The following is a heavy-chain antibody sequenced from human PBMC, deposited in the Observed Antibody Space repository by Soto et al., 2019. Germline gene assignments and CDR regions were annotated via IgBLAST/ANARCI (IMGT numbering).Heavy chain of an antibody. Sequence: GGSLRLSCAASGFNFSSYAMSCVRQAPGKGLEWVSAISGSGGGTYYADSVEGRFTISRDNSKNTLYLQMNSLRAEDTAVYYCARDLILGYCSGGSCYAPANSLGYWGQGTLVTVSS. D-gene: IGHD2-15*01. J-gene: IGHJ4*02. V-gene: IGHV3-23*01. CDR3: ARDLILGYCSGGSCYAPANSLGY. CDR2: ISGSGGGT. CDR1: GFNFSSYA.